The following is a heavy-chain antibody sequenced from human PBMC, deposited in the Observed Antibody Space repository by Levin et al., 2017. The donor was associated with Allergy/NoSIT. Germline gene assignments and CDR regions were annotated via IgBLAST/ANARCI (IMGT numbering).Heavy chain of an antibody. CDR1: GGSIHSGNYY. J-gene: IGHJ3*02. D-gene: IGHD1-26*01. CDR2: FYYDGST. Sequence: SQTLSLTCTVSGGSIHSGNYYWGWIRQPPGKGLEWIGSFYYDGSTYYNPSLKSRVTISVDTSKNQFSLKLISVTAADTAVFYCARAEGGSRIGDAFDIWGQGTMVTVSS. CDR3: ARAEGGSRIGDAFDI. V-gene: IGHV4-39*07.